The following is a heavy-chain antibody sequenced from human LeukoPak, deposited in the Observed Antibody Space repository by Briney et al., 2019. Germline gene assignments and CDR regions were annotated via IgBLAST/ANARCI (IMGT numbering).Heavy chain of an antibody. CDR2: IYYSGST. CDR1: GGSISSYY. CDR3: ARRSGYESLDY. J-gene: IGHJ4*02. V-gene: IGHV4-59*01. D-gene: IGHD5-12*01. Sequence: PSETLSLTCTVSGGSISSYYWSWIRQPPGKGLEWIGYIYYSGSTNYNPSLKSRVTISVDTSKNQFSLKLSSVTAADTAVYYCARRSGYESLDYWGQGTLVTVSS.